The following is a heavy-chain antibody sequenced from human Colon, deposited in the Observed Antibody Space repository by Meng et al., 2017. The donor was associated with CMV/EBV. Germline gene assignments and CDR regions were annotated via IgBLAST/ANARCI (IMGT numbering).Heavy chain of an antibody. D-gene: IGHD1-1*01. CDR3: AKQLTGSAAWVFDP. Sequence: GGSLRLSCAASGFTFSSYSMNWVRQAPGKGLEWVSSISSSSSYIYYADSVKGRFTISRDNAKNSLYLQMNSLRAEDTAVYYCAKQLTGSAAWVFDPWGQGTVVTVSS. J-gene: IGHJ5*02. CDR1: GFTFSSYS. V-gene: IGHV3-21*01. CDR2: ISSSSSYI.